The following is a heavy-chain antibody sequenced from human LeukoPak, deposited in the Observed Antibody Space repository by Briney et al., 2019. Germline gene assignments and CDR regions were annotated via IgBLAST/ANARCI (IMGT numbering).Heavy chain of an antibody. D-gene: IGHD2-2*01. CDR3: VRGIKNDYQRSYYYYYYMDV. Sequence: SQTLSLTCAISGDSVSSNSAAWNWIRQSPSRGLEWLGRTYYRSKWYNDYAVSVKSRITINPDTSKNQFSLQLNSVTPEDTAVYYCVRGIKNDYQRSYYYYYYMDVWGKGTTVTVSS. CDR1: GDSVSSNSAA. J-gene: IGHJ6*03. V-gene: IGHV6-1*01. CDR2: TYYRSKWYN.